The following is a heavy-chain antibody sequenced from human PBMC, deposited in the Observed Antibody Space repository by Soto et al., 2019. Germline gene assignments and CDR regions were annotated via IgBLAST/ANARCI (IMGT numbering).Heavy chain of an antibody. J-gene: IGHJ4*02. CDR3: TTDIAGLGSGEFDY. CDR1: GFIFKNAW. V-gene: IGHV3-15*02. D-gene: IGHD3-9*01. CDR2: VKMMFEGGST. Sequence: EVQLVESGGAMVKPGGSLRLSCAASGFIFKNAWMIWVRQAPGKGLEWVGHVKMMFEGGSTEYAAPVKGSFMISRDDSRNMVYLQMNSLRNEDTAVYYCTTDIAGLGSGEFDYCGQGTLVTVSS.